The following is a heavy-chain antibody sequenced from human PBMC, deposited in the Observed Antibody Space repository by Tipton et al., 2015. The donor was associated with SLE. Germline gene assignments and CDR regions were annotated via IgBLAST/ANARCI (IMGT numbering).Heavy chain of an antibody. Sequence: TLSLTCAVSGDSISSGAYAWSWLRQPPGKGLELIGYIFPSGTTTYHPSLKSRVPISVDRSKNQFSLNLNSVTAADTAVYYCARVPMYYYESGGYPGWFDRWGQGTLVTVSS. V-gene: IGHV4-30-2*01. J-gene: IGHJ5*02. CDR2: IFPSGTT. D-gene: IGHD3-22*01. CDR1: GDSISSGAYA. CDR3: ARVPMYYYESGGYPGWFDR.